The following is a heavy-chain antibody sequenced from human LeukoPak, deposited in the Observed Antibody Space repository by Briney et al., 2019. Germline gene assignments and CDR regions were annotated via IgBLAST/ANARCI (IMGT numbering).Heavy chain of an antibody. Sequence: GGSLRLSCVASGFTFSGSAMHWVRQASGKGLEWVGRIRSKTNNYATAFAASLKGRFTISRDDSKNTAYLQISSLTTEDTAVYYCAKDLDFGVLLWFGELFTLAFDYWGQGTLVTVSS. CDR2: IRSKTNNYAT. D-gene: IGHD3-10*01. V-gene: IGHV3-73*01. CDR1: GFTFSGSA. J-gene: IGHJ4*02. CDR3: AKDLDFGVLLWFGELFTLAFDY.